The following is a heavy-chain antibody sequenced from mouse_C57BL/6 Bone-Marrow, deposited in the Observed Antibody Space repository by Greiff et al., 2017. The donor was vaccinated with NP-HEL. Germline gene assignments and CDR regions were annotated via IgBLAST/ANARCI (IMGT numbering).Heavy chain of an antibody. Sequence: VQLVESGAELARPGASVKLSCKASGYTFTSYGISWVKQRTGLGLEWIGEIYPRSGNTYYNEKFKGKATLTADKSSSTAYMELRSLTSEDSAVYFCASHYYGNLYWGQGTSVTVSS. V-gene: IGHV1-81*01. D-gene: IGHD2-1*01. J-gene: IGHJ4*01. CDR2: IYPRSGNT. CDR1: GYTFTSYG. CDR3: ASHYYGNLY.